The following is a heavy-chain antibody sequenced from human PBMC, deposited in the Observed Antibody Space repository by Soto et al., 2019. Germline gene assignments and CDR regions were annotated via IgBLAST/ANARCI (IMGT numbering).Heavy chain of an antibody. CDR3: ARSWAYQETVLLVYGDFDY. J-gene: IGHJ4*02. D-gene: IGHD2-8*01. Sequence: QVQLVQSGAEVKKPGASVKVSCKTSGYTFSNNDINWVRQAPGQGLEWMGWLSPKNDDSRSAQKFQGRLTMTSDTSTSTAYMELSSLRSDDSAVYYCARSWAYQETVLLVYGDFDYWGQGTLLTVSS. CDR2: LSPKNDDS. V-gene: IGHV1-8*01. CDR1: GYTFSNND.